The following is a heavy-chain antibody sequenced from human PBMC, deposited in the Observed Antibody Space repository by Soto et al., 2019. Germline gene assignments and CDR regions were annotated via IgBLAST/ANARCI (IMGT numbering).Heavy chain of an antibody. CDR2: ILTGGDT. CDR3: ARGYWRLGESYYFDY. Sequence: EVQLVESGGGLIQPGGSLRLSCETSGFTVSSSYMSWVRQAPGMGLEWVSVILTGGDTHYADSVKGRFTVSRDNSQNTVYLHMTNLRGEDTATYYCARGYWRLGESYYFDYWGQGTLVTVSS. CDR1: GFTVSSSY. J-gene: IGHJ4*02. V-gene: IGHV3-53*01. D-gene: IGHD3-16*01.